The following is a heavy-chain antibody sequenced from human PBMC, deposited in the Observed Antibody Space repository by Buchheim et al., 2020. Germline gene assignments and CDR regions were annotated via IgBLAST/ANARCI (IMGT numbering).Heavy chain of an antibody. D-gene: IGHD3-10*01. V-gene: IGHV3-30*18. J-gene: IGHJ4*02. CDR3: AKIIENSYGSGRPTDY. CDR1: GFTFSSYG. CDR2: ISYDGSNK. Sequence: QVQLVESGGGVVQPGRSLRLSCAASGFTFSSYGMHWVRQAPGKGLEWVAVISYDGSNKYYADSVKGRFTISRDNSKNTLYLQMNSLRAEDTAVYYCAKIIENSYGSGRPTDYWGQGTL.